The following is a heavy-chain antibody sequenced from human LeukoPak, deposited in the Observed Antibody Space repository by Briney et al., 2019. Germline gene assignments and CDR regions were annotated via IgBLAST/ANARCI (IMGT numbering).Heavy chain of an antibody. CDR3: AKDSLNWFGESIS. V-gene: IGHV3-23*01. CDR1: GFTFSSYG. D-gene: IGHD3-10*01. CDR2: SSGSGDST. Sequence: PGGSLRLSCAASGFTFSSYGMSWVRQAPGKGLEWVSSSSGSGDSTHYADSVKGRFTIPRDNSKNTLYLQMNSLRAEDTAVYYCAKDSLNWFGESISWGQGTLVTVSS. J-gene: IGHJ5*02.